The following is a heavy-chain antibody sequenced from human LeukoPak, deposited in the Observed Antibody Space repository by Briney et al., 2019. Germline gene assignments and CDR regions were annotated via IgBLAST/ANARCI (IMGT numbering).Heavy chain of an antibody. CDR1: GGSISSSSYY. Sequence: SETLSLTCTVSGGSISSSSYYWGWIRQPPGKGLEWIGSIYYSGSTYYNPSLESRVTISVDTSKNQFSLKLSSVTAADTAAYYCARHLSEYCSGGSCYPTYYYYYYGMDVWGQGTTVTVSS. CDR2: IYYSGST. V-gene: IGHV4-39*01. D-gene: IGHD2-15*01. CDR3: ARHLSEYCSGGSCYPTYYYYYYGMDV. J-gene: IGHJ6*02.